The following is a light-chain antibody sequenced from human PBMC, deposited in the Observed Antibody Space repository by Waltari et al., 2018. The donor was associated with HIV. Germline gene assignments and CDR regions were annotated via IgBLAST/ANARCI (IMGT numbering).Light chain of an antibody. J-gene: IGKJ2*01. Sequence: EIVFTQSPGTLSLSPGERAILSCRARQSVSSYLAWYQQRPVQAPRRLIYAASTRATGIPDRFRGSGSRTDFTLTITRLQPEDFAVYYCQQYSTSLYTFGQGTKLE. CDR2: AAS. CDR1: QSVSSY. CDR3: QQYSTSLYT. V-gene: IGKV3-20*01.